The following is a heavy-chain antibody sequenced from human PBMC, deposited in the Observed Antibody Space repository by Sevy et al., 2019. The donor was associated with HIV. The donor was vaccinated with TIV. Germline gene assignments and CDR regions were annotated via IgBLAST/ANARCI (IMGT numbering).Heavy chain of an antibody. CDR1: GFTFSNYG. CDR2: TSYNEGGE. V-gene: IGHV3-30*18. Sequence: GGSLRLSCVASGFTFSNYGTHWVRQAPGKGLEWVAITSYNEGGENYADSVKGRFTISRDNSKNTVYLQMYRLTTEDTGVYYCAKDTGSSGYDHYGLDFWGQGTTVTVSS. CDR3: AKDTGSSGYDHYGLDF. D-gene: IGHD6-19*01. J-gene: IGHJ6*02.